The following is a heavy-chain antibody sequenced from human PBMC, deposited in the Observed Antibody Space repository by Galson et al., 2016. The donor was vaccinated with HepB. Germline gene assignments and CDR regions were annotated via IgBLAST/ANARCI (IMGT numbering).Heavy chain of an antibody. CDR3: SRHHQRSGSGSYHSDFDY. CDR2: INPSSGGT. D-gene: IGHD3-10*01. J-gene: IGHJ4*02. Sequence: SVKVSCKASGYTFTDYYIHWVRQAPGQGLEWMGWINPSSGGTKYVQKFQGRVTMTVDTSINTAYMELTRVRSDDTAVYYRSRHHQRSGSGSYHSDFDYWGQGTLVTVAS. V-gene: IGHV1-2*02. CDR1: GYTFTDYY.